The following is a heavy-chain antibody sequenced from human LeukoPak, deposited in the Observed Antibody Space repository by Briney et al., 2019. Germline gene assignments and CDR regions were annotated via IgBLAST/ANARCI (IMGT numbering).Heavy chain of an antibody. D-gene: IGHD3/OR15-3a*01. V-gene: IGHV4-31*11. Sequence: PSLTLSLTCAVSGGSISSGGYWSWIRQHPGKGLEWIGYIYYSGSTYYNPSLKSRVTISVDTSKNQFSLKLSSVTAADTAVYYCARAPRDDLGSLDYWGQGTLVTVSS. J-gene: IGHJ4*02. CDR1: GGSISSGGY. CDR2: IYYSGST. CDR3: ARAPRDDLGSLDY.